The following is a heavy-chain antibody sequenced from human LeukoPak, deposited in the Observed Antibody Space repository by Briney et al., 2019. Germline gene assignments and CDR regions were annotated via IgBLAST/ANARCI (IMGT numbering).Heavy chain of an antibody. CDR3: ATDPFLSLQWHDFDY. CDR1: GGSISSGGYY. Sequence: SQTLSLTCTVSGGSISSGGYYWSWIRQPPGKGLEWIGSIYYSGSTYYNPSLKSRVTISVDTSKNQFSLKLSSVTAADTAVYYCATDPFLSLQWHDFDYWGQGTLVTVSS. J-gene: IGHJ4*02. D-gene: IGHD3-16*02. V-gene: IGHV4-39*07. CDR2: IYYSGST.